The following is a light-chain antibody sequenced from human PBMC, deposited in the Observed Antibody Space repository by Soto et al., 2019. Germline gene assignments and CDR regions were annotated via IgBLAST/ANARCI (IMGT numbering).Light chain of an antibody. V-gene: IGLV1-40*01. Sequence: QAVVTQPPSVSGAPGQRVTISCTGSSSNIGAGYDVHWYQQLPGTAPKLLIYGNSNRPSGVPDRFSGSKSGSSASLAITGLQAEDEADYYCQSYDSSLRGGVFGGGTQLTVL. CDR1: SSNIGAGYD. CDR3: QSYDSSLRGGV. CDR2: GNS. J-gene: IGLJ3*02.